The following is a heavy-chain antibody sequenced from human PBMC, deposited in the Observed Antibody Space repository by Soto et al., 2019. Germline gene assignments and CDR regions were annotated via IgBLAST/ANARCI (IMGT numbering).Heavy chain of an antibody. V-gene: IGHV4-4*02. CDR1: GGSISSSNW. CDR2: IYHSGST. CDR3: AREKPLGAYSSSWSTFDY. J-gene: IGHJ4*02. D-gene: IGHD6-13*01. Sequence: QVQLQESGPGLVKPSGTLSLTCAVSGGSISSSNWWSWVRQPPGKGLAWIGEIYHSGSTNYNPSLKMRVTMSGDTSKNQFSRKLSSVTAADTAVYYCAREKPLGAYSSSWSTFDYWGQGTLVTVSS.